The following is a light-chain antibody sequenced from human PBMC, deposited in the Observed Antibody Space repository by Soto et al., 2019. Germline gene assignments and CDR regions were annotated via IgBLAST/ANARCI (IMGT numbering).Light chain of an antibody. CDR1: SSDVGNYRY. J-gene: IGLJ3*02. CDR3: TSSTTRSSWV. CDR2: EVT. Sequence: QSALTQPSSVSGSPGHSITISCTGTSSDVGNYRYVPWYQQHPGKAPKLIVYEVTNRPSEVSDRFSGSKSGNTASLTISGLQAEDQADYYCTSSTTRSSWVFGGGNKVTV. V-gene: IGLV2-14*01.